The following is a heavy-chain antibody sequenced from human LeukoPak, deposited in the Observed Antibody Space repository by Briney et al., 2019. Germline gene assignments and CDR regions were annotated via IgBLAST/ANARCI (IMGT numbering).Heavy chain of an antibody. J-gene: IGHJ4*02. D-gene: IGHD3-10*01. V-gene: IGHV4-59*08. CDR1: GGSISSYY. Sequence: SETLSLTCTVSGGSISSYYWSWIRQPPGKGLEWIGYIYYSGSTNYNPSLKSRVTISVDTSKNQFSLKLSSATAADTAVYYCARHFREVEWYGEFDYWGQGTLVTVSS. CDR2: IYYSGST. CDR3: ARHFREVEWYGEFDY.